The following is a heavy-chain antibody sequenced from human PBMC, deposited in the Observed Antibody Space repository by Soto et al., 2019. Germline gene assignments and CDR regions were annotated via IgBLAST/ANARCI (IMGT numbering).Heavy chain of an antibody. Sequence: PSETLSLTCTVSGVSITSSGYYWGWMRQHPGKGLEWIGYIDYSGSTDYNPSLKSRVTISVDTSKNLFSLKVSSVTAADTAVYYCARAPRYFDILTGSYYFDYWGQGTLVTV. D-gene: IGHD3-9*01. V-gene: IGHV4-31*03. CDR1: GVSITSSGYY. CDR2: IDYSGST. J-gene: IGHJ4*02. CDR3: ARAPRYFDILTGSYYFDY.